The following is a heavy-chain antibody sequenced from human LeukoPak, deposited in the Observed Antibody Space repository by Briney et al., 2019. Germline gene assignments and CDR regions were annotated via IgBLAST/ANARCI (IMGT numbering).Heavy chain of an antibody. D-gene: IGHD6-13*01. Sequence: PGGSLRLSCAASGFTFSSYAMHWVRQAPGKGLEWVAVISYDGSNKYYADSVKGRFTISRDNSKNTLYLQMNSLRAEGTAVYYCARDLGYSSSSTPPYWGQGTLVTVSS. J-gene: IGHJ4*02. CDR2: ISYDGSNK. V-gene: IGHV3-30-3*01. CDR3: ARDLGYSSSSTPPY. CDR1: GFTFSSYA.